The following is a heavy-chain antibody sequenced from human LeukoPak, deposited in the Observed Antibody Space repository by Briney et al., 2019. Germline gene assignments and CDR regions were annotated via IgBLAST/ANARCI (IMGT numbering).Heavy chain of an antibody. Sequence: SETLSLTCTVSGGSISSYYWSWIRQPPGKGLEWIGYIYYSGSTNYNPSLKSRVTISVDTSKNQFSLKLSSVTAADTAVYYCARSVTPDYFDCWGQGTLVTVSS. D-gene: IGHD4-17*01. CDR1: GGSISSYY. V-gene: IGHV4-59*08. J-gene: IGHJ4*02. CDR3: ARSVTPDYFDC. CDR2: IYYSGST.